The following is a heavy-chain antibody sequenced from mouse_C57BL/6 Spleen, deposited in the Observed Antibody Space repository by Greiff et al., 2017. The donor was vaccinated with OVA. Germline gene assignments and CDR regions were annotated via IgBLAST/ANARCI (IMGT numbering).Heavy chain of an antibody. Sequence: EVQLVESGGGLVKPGGSLKLSCAASGFTFSDYGMHWVRQAPEKGLEWVAYISSGSSTIYYADTVKGRFTISRDNAKNTLFLQMTSLRSEDTAMYYCARPHYYGSSYDFDYWGQGTTLTVSS. CDR3: ARPHYYGSSYDFDY. CDR2: ISSGSSTI. V-gene: IGHV5-17*01. D-gene: IGHD1-1*01. J-gene: IGHJ2*01. CDR1: GFTFSDYG.